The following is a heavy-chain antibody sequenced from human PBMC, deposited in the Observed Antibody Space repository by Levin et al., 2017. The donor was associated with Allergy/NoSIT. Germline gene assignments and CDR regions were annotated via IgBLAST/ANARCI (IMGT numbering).Heavy chain of an antibody. Sequence: GGSLRLSCAASGFTFSNAWMSWVRQAPGKGLEWVGRIKSKTDGGTTDYAAPVKGRFTISRDDSKNTLYLQMNSLKTEDTAVYYCTTDPSPYIVPDVDYWGQGTLVTVSS. D-gene: IGHD2-8*01. CDR3: TTDPSPYIVPDVDY. CDR2: IKSKTDGGTT. CDR1: GFTFSNAW. J-gene: IGHJ4*02. V-gene: IGHV3-15*01.